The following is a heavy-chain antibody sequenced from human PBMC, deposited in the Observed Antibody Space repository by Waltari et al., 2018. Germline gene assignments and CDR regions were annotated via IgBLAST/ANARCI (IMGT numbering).Heavy chain of an antibody. CDR3: ASYSSSWYGGDDY. D-gene: IGHD6-13*01. V-gene: IGHV4-39*07. CDR2: IYYSGST. J-gene: IGHJ4*02. CDR1: GGSISSSSYY. Sequence: QLQLQESGPGLVKPSETLSLTCTVSGGSISSSSYYWGWIRQPPGKGLEWIGSIYYSGSTYYNPSRKSRVTISVDTSKNQFSLKLSSVTAADTAVYYCASYSSSWYGGDDYWGQGTLVTVSS.